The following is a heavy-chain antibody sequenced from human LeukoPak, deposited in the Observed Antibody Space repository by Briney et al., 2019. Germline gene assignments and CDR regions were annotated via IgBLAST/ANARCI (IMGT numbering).Heavy chain of an antibody. CDR2: IYYSGST. CDR3: ARRGPGGGHRYFDL. J-gene: IGHJ2*01. V-gene: IGHV4-59*08. CDR1: GGSISSYY. Sequence: TPSETLSLTCTVSGGSISSYYWSWIRQPPGKGLEWIGYIYYSGSTNYNPSLKSRVTISVDTSKNQFSLKLSSVTAADTAVYYCARRGPGGGHRYFDLWGRGTLVTVSS. D-gene: IGHD2-15*01.